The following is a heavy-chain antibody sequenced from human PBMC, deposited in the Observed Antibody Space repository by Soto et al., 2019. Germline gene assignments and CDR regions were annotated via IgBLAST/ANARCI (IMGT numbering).Heavy chain of an antibody. Sequence: GGSLRLSCAASGFTFSDYYMSWIRQAPGKGLEWVSYISSSGSNIYYADSVKGRFTISRDNSKNTLYLQMNSLRAEDTAVYYCARDQGPWIQLWNPTYFDYWGQGTLVTVSS. D-gene: IGHD5-18*01. J-gene: IGHJ4*02. V-gene: IGHV3-11*04. CDR3: ARDQGPWIQLWNPTYFDY. CDR2: ISSSGSNI. CDR1: GFTFSDYY.